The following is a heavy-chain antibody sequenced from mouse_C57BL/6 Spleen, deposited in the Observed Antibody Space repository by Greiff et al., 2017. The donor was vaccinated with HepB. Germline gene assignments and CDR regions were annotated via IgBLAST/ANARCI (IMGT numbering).Heavy chain of an antibody. CDR2: IDPSDSYT. D-gene: IGHD5-1*01. CDR3: ARSTLYPFAY. J-gene: IGHJ3*01. V-gene: IGHV1-69*01. CDR1: GYTFTSYW. Sequence: QVHVKQPGAELVMPGASVKLSCKASGYTFTSYWMHWVKQRPGQGLEWIGEIDPSDSYTNYNQKFKGKSTLTVDKSSSTAYMQLSSLTSEDSAVYYCARSTLYPFAYWGQGTLVTVSA.